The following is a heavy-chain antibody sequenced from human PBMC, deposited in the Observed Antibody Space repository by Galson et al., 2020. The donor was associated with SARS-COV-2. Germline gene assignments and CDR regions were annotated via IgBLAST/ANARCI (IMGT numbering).Heavy chain of an antibody. D-gene: IGHD2-21*01. CDR1: GFTFSRYG. V-gene: IGHV3-48*02. CDR3: VREVHCAGACEDS. CDR2: TSSDSSTI. Sequence: GGSLRLSCAASGFTFSRYGMNWVRQAPGKGLEWISYTSSDSSTIYYADSVKGRFTISRDNARTSLYLQMDSLRDEDTAVYYCVREVHCAGACEDSWGQGALVTVSS. J-gene: IGHJ4*02.